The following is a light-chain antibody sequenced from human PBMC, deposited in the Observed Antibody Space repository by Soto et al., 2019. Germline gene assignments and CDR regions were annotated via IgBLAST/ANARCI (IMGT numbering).Light chain of an antibody. CDR1: QDSRND. J-gene: IGKJ1*01. CDR3: LQDYNYPRT. CDR2: GAS. V-gene: IGKV1-6*01. Sequence: AIQMTQSPSSLSASVGDRVTITCRTSQDSRNDVSWYQQKPGRAPKLLISGASSLQSGAPSRFSGSGSATDFTLTIRRLQPEDCATYYCLQDYNYPRTFGQGTNVQIK.